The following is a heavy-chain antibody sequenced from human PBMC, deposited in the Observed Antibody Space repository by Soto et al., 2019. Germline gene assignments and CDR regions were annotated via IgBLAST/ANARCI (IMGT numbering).Heavy chain of an antibody. V-gene: IGHV4-39*01. J-gene: IGHJ6*02. CDR1: GGSISSSSYY. Sequence: SETLSLTCTVSGGSISSSSYYWGWIRQPPGKGLEWIGIIYYSGSTDYNPSLNSRVTISVDTSKNQFSLKLSSVTAADTAVYYCARQVGYYYGSGSYYYYYGMDVWGQGTTVTVAS. CDR3: ARQVGYYYGSGSYYYYYGMDV. CDR2: IYYSGST. D-gene: IGHD3-10*01.